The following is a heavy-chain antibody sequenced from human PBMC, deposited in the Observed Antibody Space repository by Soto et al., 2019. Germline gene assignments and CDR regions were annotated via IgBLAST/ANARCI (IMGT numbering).Heavy chain of an antibody. D-gene: IGHD2-8*02. Sequence: QVQLLESGGGVVQPGGSLRLSCAASGFTFSSCAMHWVRQVPGKGLEWLAVVSHDGSLYPYADSVKGRFSISRDNSRKTLYLQMNSLRPEDTAVYYCVKDRSDTWSFDYWGQGTLVTVSS. V-gene: IGHV3-30*18. CDR3: VKDRSDTWSFDY. CDR1: GFTFSSCA. CDR2: VSHDGSLY. J-gene: IGHJ4*02.